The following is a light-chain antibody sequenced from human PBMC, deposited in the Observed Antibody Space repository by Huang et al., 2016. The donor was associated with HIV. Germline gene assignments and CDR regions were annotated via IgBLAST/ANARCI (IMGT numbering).Light chain of an antibody. V-gene: IGKV3-15*01. J-gene: IGKJ3*01. CDR3: QQYNTSPTT. Sequence: EIIMTQFPATLSLSPGERATLSCRASQSVATQSAGYQQKPGQAPRLLIFGASNRASGVPDRFSGSGSGTEFTRTISSLQSEDFAVYYCQQYNTSPTTFGPGTRVDVK. CDR2: GAS. CDR1: QSVATQ.